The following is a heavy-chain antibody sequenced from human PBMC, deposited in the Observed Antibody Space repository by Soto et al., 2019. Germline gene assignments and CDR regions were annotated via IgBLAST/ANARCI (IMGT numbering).Heavy chain of an antibody. CDR2: ISGSGGNT. CDR3: AKYKELGVLLTGRGLRKLSAFDI. V-gene: IGHV3-23*01. CDR1: GFTFSSYA. D-gene: IGHD2-2*01. Sequence: PGGSLRLSCAASGFTFSSYAMTWVRQAPGKGLEWVSGISGSGGNTYYADSVKGRYTISRDNSKSTLFLQMNSLGAEDTAVYYCAKYKELGVLLTGRGLRKLSAFDIWGQGTMVTVSS. J-gene: IGHJ3*02.